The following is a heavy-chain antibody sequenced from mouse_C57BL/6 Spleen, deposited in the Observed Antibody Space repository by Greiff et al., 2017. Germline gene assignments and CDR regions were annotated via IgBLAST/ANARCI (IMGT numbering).Heavy chain of an antibody. D-gene: IGHD1-1*01. J-gene: IGHJ2*01. CDR2: IDPSDSYT. V-gene: IGHV1-59*01. CDR1: GYTFTSYW. CDR3: ARGQFITTVVRDFDY. Sequence: QVQLQQPGAELVRPGTSVKLSCKASGYTFTSYWMHWVKQRPGQGLEWIGVIDPSDSYTNYNQKFKGKATLTVDTSSSTAYMQLSSLTSEDSAVYYCARGQFITTVVRDFDYWCQGTTLTVSS.